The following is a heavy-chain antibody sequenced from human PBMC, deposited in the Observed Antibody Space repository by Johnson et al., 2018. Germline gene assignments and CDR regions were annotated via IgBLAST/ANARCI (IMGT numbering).Heavy chain of an antibody. V-gene: IGHV3-30*03. CDR2: ISRDGGYK. CDR3: ATGQPFRYCTHCVCYPFDI. Sequence: QVQLVESGGGVVQPGRSLRLSCAASGFTFSTFGMHWVRQAPGKGLEWVAVISRDGGYKYYTDSVKGRFTISRDNSENPLYLQMSSRSAGETVLYYCATGQPFRYCTHCVCYPFDIWGQGTMVTVSS. CDR1: GFTFSTFG. D-gene: IGHD2-8*01. J-gene: IGHJ3*02.